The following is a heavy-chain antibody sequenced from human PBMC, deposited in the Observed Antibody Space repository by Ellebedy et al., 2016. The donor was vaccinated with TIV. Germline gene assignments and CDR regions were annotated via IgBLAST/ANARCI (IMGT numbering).Heavy chain of an antibody. CDR2: INAGNGNT. V-gene: IGHV1-3*01. Sequence: AASVKVSCKASGYTFTSYAMHWVRQAPGQRLEWVGWINAGNGNTKYSHKFPGRVTITRDTSASTAYMELSSLRSEDTAVYYCARGVISIAPITLRSWFDPWGQGTLVTVSS. CDR1: GYTFTSYA. J-gene: IGHJ5*02. CDR3: ARGVISIAPITLRSWFDP. D-gene: IGHD6-6*01.